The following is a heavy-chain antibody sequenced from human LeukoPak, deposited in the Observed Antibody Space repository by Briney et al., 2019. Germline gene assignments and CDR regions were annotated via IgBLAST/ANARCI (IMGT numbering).Heavy chain of an antibody. CDR1: GDSISSTSYY. CDR3: ARHGYYYYYMDV. V-gene: IGHV4-39*01. J-gene: IGHJ6*03. CDR2: IYYSAST. Sequence: SETLSLTCTVSGDSISSTSYYWGWIRQPPGKGLEWIGTIYYSASTYYTPSLKSRVTISVDTSKNQFSLELSSVTAADTAVYYCARHGYYYYYMDVWGKGTTVTVSS.